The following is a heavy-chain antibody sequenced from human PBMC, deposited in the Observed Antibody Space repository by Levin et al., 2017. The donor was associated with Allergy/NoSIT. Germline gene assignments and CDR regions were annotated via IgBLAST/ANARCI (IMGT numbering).Heavy chain of an antibody. CDR1: GGSISSYY. CDR3: ARTGGSYYGSGSYYNRFDY. CDR2: IYYSGST. D-gene: IGHD3-10*01. J-gene: IGHJ4*02. Sequence: SETLSLTCTVSGGSISSYYWSWIRQPPGKGLEWIGYIYYSGSTNYNPSLKSRVTISVDTSKNQFSLKLSSVTAADTAVYYCARTGGSYYGSGSYYNRFDYWGQGTLVTVSS. V-gene: IGHV4-59*01.